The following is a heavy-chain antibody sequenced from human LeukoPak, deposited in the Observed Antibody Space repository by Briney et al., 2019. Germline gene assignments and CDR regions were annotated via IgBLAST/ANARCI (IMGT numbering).Heavy chain of an antibody. V-gene: IGHV3-23*01. CDR2: ISGSGGST. CDR3: AKVSTVTTWDYFAY. J-gene: IGHJ4*02. Sequence: GGSLRLSCVASGFTFSSYAMTWVRQAPGKGLEWVSAISGSGGSTYSADSVKGRFTISRVNSKNTLYLQMNSLRVEDTAVYYCAKVSTVTTWDYFAYWGQGTLVTVSS. D-gene: IGHD4-17*01. CDR1: GFTFSSYA.